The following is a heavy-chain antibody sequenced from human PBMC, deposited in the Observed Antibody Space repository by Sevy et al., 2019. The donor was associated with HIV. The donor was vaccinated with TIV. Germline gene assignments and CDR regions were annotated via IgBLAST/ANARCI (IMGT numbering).Heavy chain of an antibody. CDR1: GFNFSTYW. V-gene: IGHV3-7*01. CDR3: VRDGDEIWFGAYNWVDP. D-gene: IGHD3-10*01. J-gene: IGHJ5*02. CDR2: MNQDGSEK. Sequence: GGSLRLSCVASGFNFSTYWMSWVRHAPGKGLEWVANMNQDGSEKYYVDSLKGRLTISRDNAKNSLYLQMNNLRAEDTAVYYCVRDGDEIWFGAYNWVDPWGQGTLVTVSS.